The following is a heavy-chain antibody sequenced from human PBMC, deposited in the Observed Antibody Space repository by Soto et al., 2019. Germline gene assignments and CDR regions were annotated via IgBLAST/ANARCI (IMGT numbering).Heavy chain of an antibody. CDR3: ARELGVATAAFDI. CDR1: GFTFSSYW. J-gene: IGHJ3*02. D-gene: IGHD5-12*01. CDR2: IKQDGSEK. Sequence: GGSLRLSCAASGFTFSSYWMSWVRQAPGKGLEWVANIKQDGSEKYYVDSVKGRFTISRDNAKNSLYLQMNSLRAEDTAVYYCARELGVATAAFDIWGQGTMVTVSS. V-gene: IGHV3-7*01.